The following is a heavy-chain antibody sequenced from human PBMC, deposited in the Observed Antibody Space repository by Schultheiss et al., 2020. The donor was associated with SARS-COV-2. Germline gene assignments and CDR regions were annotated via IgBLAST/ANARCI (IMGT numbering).Heavy chain of an antibody. D-gene: IGHD6-13*01. CDR1: GFTFSSYG. V-gene: IGHV3-21*04. CDR3: ARTVWGAAAEYYYYGMDV. J-gene: IGHJ6*02. CDR2: ISSSSSYI. Sequence: GGSLRLSCAASGFTFSSYGMHWVRQAPGKGLEWVSSISSSSSYIYYADSVKGRFTISRDNAKNSLYLQMNSLRAEDTAVYYCARTVWGAAAEYYYYGMDVWGQGTTVTVSS.